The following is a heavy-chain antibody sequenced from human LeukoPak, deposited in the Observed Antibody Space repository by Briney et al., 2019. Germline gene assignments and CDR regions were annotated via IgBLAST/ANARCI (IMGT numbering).Heavy chain of an antibody. D-gene: IGHD4-11*01. J-gene: IGHJ4*02. CDR1: GYTFTSYG. CDR2: ISAYNGNT. Sequence: ASVKVSCKASGYTFTSYGISWVRQAPGQGLEWMGWISAYNGNTNYAQKLQGRVTMTTDTSTSTAYMELRSLRFDDTAVYYCAREGHDYSNSDFDYWGQGTLVTVSS. CDR3: AREGHDYSNSDFDY. V-gene: IGHV1-18*01.